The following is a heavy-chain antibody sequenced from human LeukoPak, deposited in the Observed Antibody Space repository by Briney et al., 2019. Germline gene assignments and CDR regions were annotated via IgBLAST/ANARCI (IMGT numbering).Heavy chain of an antibody. D-gene: IGHD2-2*01. CDR1: GFTFSNAW. CDR3: TTGGSSTSSTHYYYGMDV. V-gene: IGHV3-15*07. CDR2: IKSKTDGGTT. J-gene: IGHJ6*02. Sequence: GGSLRLSCAASGFTFSNAWMNWVRQAPGKGLEWVGRIKSKTDGGTTDYAAPVKGRFTISRDDSKNTLYLQMNSLKTEDTAVYYCTTGGSSTSSTHYYYGMDVWGQGTTVTVSS.